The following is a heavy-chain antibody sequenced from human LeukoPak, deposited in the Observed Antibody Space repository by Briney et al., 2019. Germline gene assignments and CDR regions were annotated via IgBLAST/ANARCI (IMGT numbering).Heavy chain of an antibody. J-gene: IGHJ3*01. V-gene: IGHV4-59*11. CDR2: ISHTAST. D-gene: IGHD5-24*01. CDR1: GGSMSHH. Sequence: SETLSLTCTDSGGSMSHHWSWIRQSPGKGLEWIGYISHTASTNYNPSLKSRVTLSIDTSKSQLSFQLTSVTAADTAVYYCAREKSPERKTWLQLGAFDVWGQGTVATVSS. CDR3: AREKSPERKTWLQLGAFDV.